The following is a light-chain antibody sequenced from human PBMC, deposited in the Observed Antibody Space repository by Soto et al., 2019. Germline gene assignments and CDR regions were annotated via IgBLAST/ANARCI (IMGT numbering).Light chain of an antibody. Sequence: EIVLTQSPGTLSLSPGERATLSCRASQSVSSSYLAWYQQKPGQAPRLLIYGASSRATGIPDRFSGSGSGKDFTLTISRLEPADLAVYYCQQYGSSPGTFGQGTKVDIK. CDR2: GAS. CDR1: QSVSSSY. J-gene: IGKJ1*01. CDR3: QQYGSSPGT. V-gene: IGKV3-20*01.